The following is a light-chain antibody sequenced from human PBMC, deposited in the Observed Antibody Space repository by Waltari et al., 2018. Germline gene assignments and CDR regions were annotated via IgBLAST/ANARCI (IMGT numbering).Light chain of an antibody. CDR1: QGIRNS. V-gene: IGKV1-NL1*01. CDR2: AAS. Sequence: DIQMTQSPSSLSASVGDRVTITCRASQGIRNSLAWYQQKPGKAPKPLLYAASTLESGVPSRFSGSGSGTDYTLTIGSLQPEDFATYYCQQYYSTFWTFGQGTKVEIK. J-gene: IGKJ1*01. CDR3: QQYYSTFWT.